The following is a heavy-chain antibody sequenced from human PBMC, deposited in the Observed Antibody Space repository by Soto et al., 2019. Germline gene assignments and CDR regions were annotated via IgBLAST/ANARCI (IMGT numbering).Heavy chain of an antibody. V-gene: IGHV4-39*01. CDR2: IYYSGNT. CDR1: GGSISSSSYY. CDR3: ASGEDIVVVVADY. Sequence: SETLSLTCTVSGGSISSSSYYWGWIRQPPGKGLEWIGSIYYSGNTYYNPSLKSRVTISVDTSKNQFSLKLSSVTAADTAVYYCASGEDIVVVVADYWGQGTLVTVSS. J-gene: IGHJ4*02. D-gene: IGHD2-15*01.